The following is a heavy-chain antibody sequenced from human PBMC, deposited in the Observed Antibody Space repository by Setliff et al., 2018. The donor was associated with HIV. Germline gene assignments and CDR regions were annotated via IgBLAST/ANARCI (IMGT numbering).Heavy chain of an antibody. V-gene: IGHV1-18*01. Sequence: ASVKVSCKTSGYIFTTYGVSWIRQAPGQGLEWMGWINPYSGDTKYLQKFQGRVTLTTDTSTSTAHMDLRSLRSDDTAVYYCAREGWPSDAFDIWGQGTMVTVSS. J-gene: IGHJ3*02. CDR3: AREGWPSDAFDI. CDR1: GYIFTTYG. CDR2: INPYSGDT. D-gene: IGHD2-15*01.